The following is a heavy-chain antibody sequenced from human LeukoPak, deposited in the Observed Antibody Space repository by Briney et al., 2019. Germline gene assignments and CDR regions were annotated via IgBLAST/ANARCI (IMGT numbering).Heavy chain of an antibody. CDR1: GFTFDDYA. J-gene: IGHJ4*02. V-gene: IGHV3-9*01. D-gene: IGHD6-13*01. CDR3: AKGTAAAGTSYFDY. Sequence: PGRSLRLSCAASGFTFDDYAMHWVRQAPGKGLEWVSGISWNSGSIGYADSVKGRFIISRDNAKNSLYLQMNSLRAEDTALYYCAKGTAAAGTSYFDYWGQGTLVTVSS. CDR2: ISWNSGSI.